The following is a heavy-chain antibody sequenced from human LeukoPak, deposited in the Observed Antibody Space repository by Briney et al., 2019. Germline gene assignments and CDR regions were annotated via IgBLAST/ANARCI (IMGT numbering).Heavy chain of an antibody. D-gene: IGHD1-1*01. Sequence: QSGGSLRLSCAASGFTFSSYAMSWVRQAPGKGLEWVSATSGSGGSTYYADSVKGRFTISRDNAKNTLYLQMNSLRAEDTAVYYCAKPGQNVNNNWFDPWGQGTLVTVSS. CDR3: AKPGQNVNNNWFDP. V-gene: IGHV3-23*01. J-gene: IGHJ5*02. CDR1: GFTFSSYA. CDR2: TSGSGGST.